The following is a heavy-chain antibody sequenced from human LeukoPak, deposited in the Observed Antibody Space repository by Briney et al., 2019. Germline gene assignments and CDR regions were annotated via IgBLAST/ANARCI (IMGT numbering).Heavy chain of an antibody. V-gene: IGHV1-18*01. J-gene: IGHJ5*02. CDR2: ISAYNGNT. D-gene: IGHD2-2*01. CDR3: ARSPLPAARNWFDP. Sequence: ASVKVSCKASGYTFTNYGISWVRQAPGQGLEWMGWISAYNGNTNYAQKFQGRVTTTTDTSTSTAYMELRSLRSDDTAVYYCARSPLPAARNWFDPWGQGTLVTVSS. CDR1: GYTFTNYG.